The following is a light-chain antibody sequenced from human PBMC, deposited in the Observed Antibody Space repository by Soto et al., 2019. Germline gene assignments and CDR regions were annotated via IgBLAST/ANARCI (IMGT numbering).Light chain of an antibody. CDR3: QHYYTTPPA. V-gene: IGKV4-1*01. CDR2: WAS. J-gene: IGKJ1*01. CDR1: QSVLYSSRNKNY. Sequence: DIVMTQSPDSLAVSLGERATIYCKSSQSVLYSSRNKNYLAWYQQKPGQPPKLLISWASTRESGVPDRFSGSGSGTDFTLTISSLQAEDVAVYFCQHYYTTPPAFCQGTKVEI.